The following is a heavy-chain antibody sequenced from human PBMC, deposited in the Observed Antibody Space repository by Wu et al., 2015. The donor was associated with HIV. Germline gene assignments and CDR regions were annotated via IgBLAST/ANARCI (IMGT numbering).Heavy chain of an antibody. D-gene: IGHD2-15*01. CDR1: GYTFTSYY. V-gene: IGHV1-46*01. CDR3: ARSKVVVAVPVHKNTRARSLPPFDP. CDR2: INPSGGST. Sequence: QVQLVQSGAEVKKPGSSVKVSCKASGYTFTSYYMHWVRQAPGQGLEWMGIINPSGGSTSYAQKFQGRVTMTRDTSTSTVYMELSSLRSEDTAVYYCARSKVVVAVPVHKNTRARSLPPFDPWGQGTLVTVSS. J-gene: IGHJ5*02.